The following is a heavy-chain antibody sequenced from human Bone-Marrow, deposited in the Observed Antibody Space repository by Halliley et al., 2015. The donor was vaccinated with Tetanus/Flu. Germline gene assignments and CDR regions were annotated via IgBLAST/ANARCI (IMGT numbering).Heavy chain of an antibody. Sequence: WVAVKWSDGNNKYYADSVKGRFTISRDNSKNTLYLQMNSLGAEDTAVYYCARDWGSSNRFVHFWGQGTLVTVPS. CDR2: KWSDGNNK. CDR3: ARDWGSSNRFVHF. V-gene: IGHV3-33*01. D-gene: IGHD6-13*01. J-gene: IGHJ4*02.